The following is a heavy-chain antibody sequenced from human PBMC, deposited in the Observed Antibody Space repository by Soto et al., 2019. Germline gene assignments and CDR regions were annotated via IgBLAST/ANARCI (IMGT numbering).Heavy chain of an antibody. V-gene: IGHV3-64D*06. Sequence: PGGSLRLCCSGSGFTVSSFGMHWVRQAPGKGLEHVSTLSSNGIGTYYADSVKGRFTFSRDTSKNTLYLQMSSLRTEDTAVYYCVKDMGQAAVGIRYPYGLDVWGLGTTVTVSS. D-gene: IGHD6-13*01. J-gene: IGHJ6*02. CDR1: GFTVSSFG. CDR3: VKDMGQAAVGIRYPYGLDV. CDR2: LSSNGIGT.